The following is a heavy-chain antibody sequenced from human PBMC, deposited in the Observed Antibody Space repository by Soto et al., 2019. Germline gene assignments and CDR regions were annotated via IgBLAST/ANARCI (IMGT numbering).Heavy chain of an antibody. V-gene: IGHV5-51*01. CDR1: GYSFRSYW. D-gene: IGHD3-10*01. J-gene: IGHJ3*02. Sequence: GACLKSSWEGSGYSFRSYWIGWVRHMPGKDMEWIGIIYPGDSDTRYSPSFQGQLTISADKSISTAYLPWSSLTASYTAMYYCASPSVYYYGSGSYPSDALDILKQGTMDPVS. CDR2: IYPGDSDT. CDR3: ASPSVYYYGSGSYPSDALDI.